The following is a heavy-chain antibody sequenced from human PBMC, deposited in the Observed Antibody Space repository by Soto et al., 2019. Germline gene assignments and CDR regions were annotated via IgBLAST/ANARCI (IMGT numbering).Heavy chain of an antibody. CDR2: TQYSGST. CDR1: GASINSDDYY. J-gene: IGHJ6*02. Sequence: SETLSLTCTVSGASINSDDYYWTWIRQPPGKGLEWIGNTQYSGSTNYNPSLRSRVTLSMDTSNNQFTLKFSSVTAADSAMYYCVRRAAPRQARLGMDLWGPGTKVTVSS. CDR3: VRRAAPRQARLGMDL. V-gene: IGHV4-30-4*01. D-gene: IGHD3-16*01.